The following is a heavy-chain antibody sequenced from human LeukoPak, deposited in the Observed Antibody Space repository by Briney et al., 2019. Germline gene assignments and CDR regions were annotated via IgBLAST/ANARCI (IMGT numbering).Heavy chain of an antibody. V-gene: IGHV3-23*01. J-gene: IGHJ5*02. CDR2: ISDSGGDIT. D-gene: IGHD3-10*01. Sequence: PGGSLRLSCAASGFTFRRYGMTWVRQAPGKGLEWVSAISDSGGDITSYADSVEGRFTISRDNSKNTLYLQMNSLRAEDTAIYYCAPRGVEAAWGQGALVTVSS. CDR1: GFTFRRYG. CDR3: APRGVEAA.